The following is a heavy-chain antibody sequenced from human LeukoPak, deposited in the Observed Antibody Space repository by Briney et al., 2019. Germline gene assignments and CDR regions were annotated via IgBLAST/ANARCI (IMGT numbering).Heavy chain of an antibody. V-gene: IGHV3-7*01. D-gene: IGHD1-26*01. CDR2: INHDGSDI. CDR1: GYILSSYW. J-gene: IGHJ4*02. CDR3: ARFSRGELANY. Sequence: GGSLRLSCAASGYILSSYWTSWVRQVPGKGLAWVANINHDGSDIQYVDSVKGRFIVSRDNAKNALYLQMNSLRAEDTAVYYCARFSRGELANYWGQGTLVIVSS.